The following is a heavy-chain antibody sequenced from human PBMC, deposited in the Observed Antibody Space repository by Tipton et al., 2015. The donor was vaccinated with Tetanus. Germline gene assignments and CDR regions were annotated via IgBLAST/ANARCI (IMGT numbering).Heavy chain of an antibody. D-gene: IGHD3-22*01. J-gene: IGHJ4*02. CDR1: GGSFSGYY. CDR2: INHSGST. V-gene: IGHV4-34*01. Sequence: TLSLTCAVYGGSFSGYYWSWIRQPPGKGLEWIGEINHSGSTNYNPSLKSRVTISVDTSKNQFSLKLSSVTAADTAVYYCARGPKPTYYYDSSGSGGFDYWGQGTLVTVSS. CDR3: ARGPKPTYYYDSSGSGGFDY.